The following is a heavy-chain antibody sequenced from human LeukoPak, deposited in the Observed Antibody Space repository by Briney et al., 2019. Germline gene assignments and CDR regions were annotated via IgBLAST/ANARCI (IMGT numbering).Heavy chain of an antibody. CDR1: GSTFSSYG. V-gene: IGHV3-30*03. Sequence: RGSLRLSCAASGSTFSSYGVHWVRQAPGKGLEWVAIISHDGTNKYYGDSVKGRFTVSRDNSRNTLYLQMNSLRAEDTAVYYCARDSGRLAVAGSGVLDYWVQGTLVTVSS. J-gene: IGHJ4*02. D-gene: IGHD6-19*01. CDR2: ISHDGTNK. CDR3: ARDSGRLAVAGSGVLDY.